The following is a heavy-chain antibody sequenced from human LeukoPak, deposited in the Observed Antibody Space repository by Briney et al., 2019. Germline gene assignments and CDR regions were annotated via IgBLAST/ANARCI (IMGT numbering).Heavy chain of an antibody. CDR1: GFTFDDYA. V-gene: IGHV3-9*01. D-gene: IGHD6-19*01. J-gene: IGHJ6*03. Sequence: PGGSLRLSCAASGFTFDDYAMHWVRQAPGKGLEWVSGISWNSGSIGYADSVKGRFTISRDNSKNTLYLQMNSLRAEDTAVYYCARHLSGGWPGYYYYYMDVWGKGTTVTISS. CDR3: ARHLSGGWPGYYYYYMDV. CDR2: ISWNSGSI.